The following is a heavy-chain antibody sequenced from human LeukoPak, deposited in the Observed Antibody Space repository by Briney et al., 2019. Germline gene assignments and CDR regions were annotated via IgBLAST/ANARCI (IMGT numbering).Heavy chain of an antibody. CDR2: IYTSGRT. V-gene: IGHV4-4*09. D-gene: IGHD3-22*01. CDR3: ARLADYYDSSGYYYHFDY. Sequence: PSETLSLTCTVSGGSISSYYWSWIRQPPGKGLEWIGYIYTSGRTNYNPSLKRRVTISVDTSKNQFSLKLSSVTAADTAVYYCARLADYYDSSGYYYHFDYWGQGTLVTVSS. CDR1: GGSISSYY. J-gene: IGHJ4*02.